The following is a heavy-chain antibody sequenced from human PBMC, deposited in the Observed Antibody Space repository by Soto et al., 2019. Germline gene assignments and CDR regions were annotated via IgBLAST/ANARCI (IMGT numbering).Heavy chain of an antibody. V-gene: IGHV1-3*01. J-gene: IGHJ1*01. Sequence: ASVTFYCTASGYTFTNYAMHWVRQAPGQRFEWMGWINAGNGNTKYSQKFQGRVTITRDTSASTAYMELSSLRSEDTAVYYCARVSYYDSSGYYFEYFHHWGQGTLVTVPQ. CDR1: GYTFTNYA. D-gene: IGHD3-22*01. CDR2: INAGNGNT. CDR3: ARVSYYDSSGYYFEYFHH.